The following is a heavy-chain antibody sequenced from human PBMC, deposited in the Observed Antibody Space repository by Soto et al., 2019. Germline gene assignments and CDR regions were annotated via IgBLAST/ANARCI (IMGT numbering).Heavy chain of an antibody. Sequence: ASVKVACMASGYTFTGYYMHWVRQSPGQGLEWMGWINPNSGGTNYAQKFQGRVTMTRDTSISTAYMELSRLRSDDTAVYYCAREDSSSWYVWFDPWGQGTLVTVSS. V-gene: IGHV1-2*02. CDR3: AREDSSSWYVWFDP. D-gene: IGHD6-13*01. CDR2: INPNSGGT. J-gene: IGHJ5*02. CDR1: GYTFTGYY.